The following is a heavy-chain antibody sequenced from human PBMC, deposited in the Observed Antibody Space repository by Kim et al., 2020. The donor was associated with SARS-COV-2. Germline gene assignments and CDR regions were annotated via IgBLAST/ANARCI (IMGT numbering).Heavy chain of an antibody. CDR2: ISYDGSNK. Sequence: GGSLRLSCAASGFTFSSYGMHWVRQAPGKGLEWVAVISYDGSNKYYADSVKGRFTISRDNSKNTLYLQMNSLRAEDTAVYYCAKQTLNSSGAPYWGQGTLVTVSS. CDR1: GFTFSSYG. CDR3: AKQTLNSSGAPY. V-gene: IGHV3-30*18. J-gene: IGHJ4*02. D-gene: IGHD6-19*01.